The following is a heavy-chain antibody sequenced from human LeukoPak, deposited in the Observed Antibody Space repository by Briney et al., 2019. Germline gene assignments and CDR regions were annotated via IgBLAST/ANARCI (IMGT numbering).Heavy chain of an antibody. CDR3: ARTITMVRGVILPDWFDP. D-gene: IGHD3-10*01. J-gene: IGHJ5*02. CDR1: GGSISSYY. CDR2: IYYSGST. Sequence: SETLSLTCTVSGGSISSYYWSWVRQPPGKGLEWIGYIYYSGSTNYNPSLKSRVTISVDTSKNQFSLKLSSVTAADTAMYYCARTITMVRGVILPDWFDPWGQGTLVTVSS. V-gene: IGHV4-59*01.